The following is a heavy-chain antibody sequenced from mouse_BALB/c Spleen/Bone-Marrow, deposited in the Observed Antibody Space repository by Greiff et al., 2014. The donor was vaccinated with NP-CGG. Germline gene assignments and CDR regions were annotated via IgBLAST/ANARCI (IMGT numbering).Heavy chain of an antibody. J-gene: IGHJ4*01. CDR3: ARGRPIYYGNLYAMDY. CDR1: GFTFSSFG. D-gene: IGHD2-1*01. V-gene: IGHV5-17*02. CDR2: ISSGSSTI. Sequence: EVHLVESGGGLVQPGGSRKLSCAASGFTFSSFGMHWVRQAPGKGLEWVAYISSGSSTIYYADTVKGRFTISRDNPKNTLFLQMTSLRSEDTAMYYCARGRPIYYGNLYAMDYWGQGTSVTVSS.